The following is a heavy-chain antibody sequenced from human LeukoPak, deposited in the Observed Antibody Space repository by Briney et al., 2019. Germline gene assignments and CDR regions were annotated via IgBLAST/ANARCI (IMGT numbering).Heavy chain of an antibody. D-gene: IGHD1-26*01. CDR2: ISRSGSTI. Sequence: GGSLRLSCAASGFTFSSYEMNWVRQAPGKGLEWVSYISRSGSTIYYTDSVKGRFTISRDNAKNSLYLQMNSLRAEDTAVYYCARESSYSGNYGDACDIWGQGTMVTVSS. V-gene: IGHV3-48*03. J-gene: IGHJ3*02. CDR3: ARESSYSGNYGDACDI. CDR1: GFTFSSYE.